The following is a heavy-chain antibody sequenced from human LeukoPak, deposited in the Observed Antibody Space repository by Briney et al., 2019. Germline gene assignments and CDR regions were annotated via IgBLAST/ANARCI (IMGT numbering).Heavy chain of an antibody. J-gene: IGHJ5*02. CDR2: IYYSGST. CDR3: ARYSSSSGWFDP. V-gene: IGHV4-39*01. CDR1: GGSISSSRYY. Sequence: SETLSLTCTVSGGSISSSRYYCGWIRQPPGKGLEWIGSIYYSGSTLYNPSLHSRVTISVDTSKNQFSLKLSSVTAADTAVYYCARYSSSSGWFDPWGQGTLVTVSS. D-gene: IGHD6-6*01.